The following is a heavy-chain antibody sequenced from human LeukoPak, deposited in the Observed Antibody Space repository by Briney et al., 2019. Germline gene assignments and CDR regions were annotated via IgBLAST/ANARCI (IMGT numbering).Heavy chain of an antibody. J-gene: IGHJ5*02. CDR2: INPNSGGT. D-gene: IGHD3-22*01. Sequence: ASVKVSCNASGYTFTGYYMHWVRQAPGQGLEWMGWINPNSGGTNYAQKFQGRVTMTRDTSISTAYMELSRLRSDDTAVYYCARYYYDSSGYLVYNWFDPWGQGTLVTVSS. CDR1: GYTFTGYY. V-gene: IGHV1-2*02. CDR3: ARYYYDSSGYLVYNWFDP.